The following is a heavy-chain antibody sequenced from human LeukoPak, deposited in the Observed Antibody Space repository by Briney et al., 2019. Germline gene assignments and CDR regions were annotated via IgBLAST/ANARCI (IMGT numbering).Heavy chain of an antibody. V-gene: IGHV4-34*01. CDR3: ARRVRGLGYCSGGSCYVAGADYYYMDV. J-gene: IGHJ6*03. CDR2: INHSGST. Sequence: SSETLSLTCAVYGGSFSGYYWSWIRQPPGKGLEWIGEINHSGSTNYNPSLKSRVTISVDTSKNQFSLKLSSVTAADTAVYYCARRVRGLGYCSGGSCYVAGADYYYMDVWGKGTTVTISS. D-gene: IGHD2-15*01. CDR1: GGSFSGYY.